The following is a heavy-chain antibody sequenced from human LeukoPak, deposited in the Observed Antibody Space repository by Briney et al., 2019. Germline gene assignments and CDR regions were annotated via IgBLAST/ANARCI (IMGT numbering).Heavy chain of an antibody. CDR3: ARDLGITAGSDY. CDR1: GFTFSNYW. Sequence: GGSLRLSCTASGFTFSNYWMSWVRQAPGKGLQWVANIKQDGSETYCVDSVKGRFTISRDDAKNSLYLKMNSLRAEDTAVYFCARDLGITAGSDYWGQGTLVTVSS. CDR2: IKQDGSET. V-gene: IGHV3-7*04. J-gene: IGHJ4*02. D-gene: IGHD6-13*01.